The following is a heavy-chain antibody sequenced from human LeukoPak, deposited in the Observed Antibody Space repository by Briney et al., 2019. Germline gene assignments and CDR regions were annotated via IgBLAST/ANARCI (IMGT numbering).Heavy chain of an antibody. CDR1: GGSISSYY. D-gene: IGHD6-6*01. J-gene: IGHJ4*02. V-gene: IGHV4-59*01. Sequence: PSETLSLTCTVSGGSISSYYWSWIRQPPGKGLEWIGYIYYSGSTNYNPSLKSRVTISVDTSKNQFSLKLSSVTAADTAVYYCARKLASFDYWGQGTLVTVSS. CDR3: ARKLASFDY. CDR2: IYYSGST.